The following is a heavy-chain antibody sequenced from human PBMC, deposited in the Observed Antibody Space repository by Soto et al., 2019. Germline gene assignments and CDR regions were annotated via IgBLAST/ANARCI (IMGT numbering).Heavy chain of an antibody. CDR2: ISGSGGST. D-gene: IGHD3-10*01. J-gene: IGHJ4*02. CDR3: AKVRVRGVIIRGDLDY. Sequence: GGSLRLSCAASGFTFSSYAMSWVRQAPGKGLEWVSAISGSGGSTYYEDSVKGRFTISRDNSKNTLYLQMNSLRAEDTAVYYCAKVRVRGVIIRGDLDYWGQGTLVTVSS. CDR1: GFTFSSYA. V-gene: IGHV3-23*01.